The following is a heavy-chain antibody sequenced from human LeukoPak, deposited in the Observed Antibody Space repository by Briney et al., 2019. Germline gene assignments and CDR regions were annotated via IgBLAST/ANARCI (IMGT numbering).Heavy chain of an antibody. Sequence: GGSLRLSCAASGFTFSSYAMSWVRPAPGKGLEWVSAISGSGGSTYYTDSVKGPFTTSRDNSKNTLYLQMNSLRAEDTAVYYCAKRGDYFDYWGQGTLVTVSS. J-gene: IGHJ4*02. V-gene: IGHV3-23*01. D-gene: IGHD7-27*01. CDR1: GFTFSSYA. CDR2: ISGSGGST. CDR3: AKRGDYFDY.